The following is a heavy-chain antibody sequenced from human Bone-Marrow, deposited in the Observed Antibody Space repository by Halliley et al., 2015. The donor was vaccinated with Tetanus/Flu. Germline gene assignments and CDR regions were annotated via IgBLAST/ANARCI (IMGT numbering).Heavy chain of an antibody. J-gene: IGHJ4*02. D-gene: IGHD6-19*01. CDR1: GFTFDDYA. Sequence: SLRLSCAASGFTFDDYAMHWVRQAPGKGLEWVSGISWNSGIIGYADSVKGRFTISRDSANNSLYLQMNSLRAEDTALYYCAKDESSVAGTYLGHWGRETPVAVAS. CDR3: AKDESSVAGTYLGH. V-gene: IGHV3-9*01. CDR2: ISWNSGII.